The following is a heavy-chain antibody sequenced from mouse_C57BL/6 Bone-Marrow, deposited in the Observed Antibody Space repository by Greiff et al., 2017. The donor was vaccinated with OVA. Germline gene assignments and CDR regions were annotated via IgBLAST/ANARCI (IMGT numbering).Heavy chain of an antibody. D-gene: IGHD1-1*01. J-gene: IGHJ1*03. CDR1: GYTFTSYG. V-gene: IGHV1-81*01. CDR3: ARSPPYYGSSYWYFDV. CDR2: IYPRSGNT. Sequence: VKVVESGAELARPGASVKLSCKASGYTFTSYGISWVKQRTGQGLEWIGEIYPRSGNTYYNEKFKGKATLTADKSSSTAYMELRSLTSEDSAVYFCARSPPYYGSSYWYFDVWGTGTTVTVSS.